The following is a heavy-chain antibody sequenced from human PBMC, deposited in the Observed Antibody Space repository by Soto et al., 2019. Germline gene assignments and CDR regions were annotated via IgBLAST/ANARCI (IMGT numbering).Heavy chain of an antibody. CDR2: IYHSGST. CDR1: GYSISSGYY. J-gene: IGHJ5*02. CDR3: ASDRSLRYFDWLFGQRWFDP. D-gene: IGHD3-9*01. V-gene: IGHV4-38-2*01. Sequence: SETLSLTCAVSGYSISSGYYWGWIRQPPGKGLEWIGSIYHSGSTYYNPSLKSRVTISVDTSKNQFSLKLSSVTAADTAVYYCASDRSLRYFDWLFGQRWFDPWGQGTLVTAPQ.